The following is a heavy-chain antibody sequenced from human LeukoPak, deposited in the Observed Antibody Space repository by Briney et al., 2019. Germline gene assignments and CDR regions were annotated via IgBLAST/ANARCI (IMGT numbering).Heavy chain of an antibody. V-gene: IGHV3-23*01. CDR1: GFTFSNYA. D-gene: IGHD6-13*01. CDR3: AAGWSSTWFYFFDY. CDR2: ISATAVGT. Sequence: GGSLRLSCAASGFTFSNYAMIWVRQAPGKGLEWVSSISATAVGTYYADSVKGRFTISRDSSKNMVSLQMNNLRAEDTALYYCAAGWSSTWFYFFDYWGQGTLVTVSS. J-gene: IGHJ4*02.